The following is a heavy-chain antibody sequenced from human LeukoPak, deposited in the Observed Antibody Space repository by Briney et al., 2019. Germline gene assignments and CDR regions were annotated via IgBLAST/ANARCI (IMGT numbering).Heavy chain of an antibody. V-gene: IGHV3-15*01. CDR1: GFTFRNAW. CDR3: TTSTVTSSPKNYYYYGMDV. D-gene: IGHD4-11*01. Sequence: GGSLRLSCAASGFTFRNAWMSWVRQAPGKGLEWVGLIKSKTDGQTTDYAAPVKGRFAISRDDSKNTLYLQMNSLKTEDTAVYYCTTSTVTSSPKNYYYYGMDVWGQGTTVTVSS. J-gene: IGHJ6*02. CDR2: IKSKTDGQTT.